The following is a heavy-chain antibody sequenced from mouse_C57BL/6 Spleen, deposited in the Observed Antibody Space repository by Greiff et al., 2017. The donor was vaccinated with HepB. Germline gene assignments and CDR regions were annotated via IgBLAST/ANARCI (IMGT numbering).Heavy chain of an antibody. Sequence: EVQVVESGGGLVKPGGSLKLSCAASGFTFSDYGMHWVRQAPEKGLEWVAYISSGSSTIYYADTVKGRFTISRDNAKNTLFLQMTSLRSEDTAMYYCARRVITTVVPYFDYWGQGTTLTVSS. CDR1: GFTFSDYG. CDR3: ARRVITTVVPYFDY. D-gene: IGHD1-1*01. J-gene: IGHJ2*01. V-gene: IGHV5-17*01. CDR2: ISSGSSTI.